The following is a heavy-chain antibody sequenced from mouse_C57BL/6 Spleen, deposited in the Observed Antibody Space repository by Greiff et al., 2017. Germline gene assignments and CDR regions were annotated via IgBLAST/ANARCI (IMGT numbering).Heavy chain of an antibody. Sequence: QVQLQQPGAELVRPGTSVKLSCKASGYTFTSYWMHWVKQRPGQGLEWIGVIDPSDSYTNYNQKFKGKATLTVDTSSSTAYMQLSSLTSEDSAVYYCARGVVASYYAMDYWGQGTSVTVSS. J-gene: IGHJ4*01. CDR2: IDPSDSYT. V-gene: IGHV1-59*01. D-gene: IGHD1-1*01. CDR1: GYTFTSYW. CDR3: ARGVVASYYAMDY.